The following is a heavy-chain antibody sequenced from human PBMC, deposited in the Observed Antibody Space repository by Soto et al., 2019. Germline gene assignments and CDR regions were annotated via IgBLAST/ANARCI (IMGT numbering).Heavy chain of an antibody. V-gene: IGHV1-2*04. Sequence: ASVKVSCKASGYTFTSYGISWVRQAPGQGLEWMGWINPNSGGTNYAQKFKGWVTMTRDTSISTAYMELSRLRSDDTAVYYCARGTPYYDILTGYYTMRFDAFDIWGQGTMVTVS. CDR1: GYTFTSYG. J-gene: IGHJ3*02. CDR2: INPNSGGT. CDR3: ARGTPYYDILTGYYTMRFDAFDI. D-gene: IGHD3-9*01.